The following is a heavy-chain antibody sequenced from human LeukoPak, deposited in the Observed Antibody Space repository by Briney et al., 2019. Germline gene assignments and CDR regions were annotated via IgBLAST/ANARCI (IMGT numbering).Heavy chain of an antibody. Sequence: GGSLRLSCAASGFTFSDSYMSWIRQAPGKGLEWVSYISSSSTYTEYAGSAKGRFTISRDNAKNSLYLQMNSLRDEDTAVYYCARDPSPLGGYWGQGTLVTVSS. CDR3: ARDPSPLGGY. V-gene: IGHV3-11*06. CDR1: GFTFSDSY. J-gene: IGHJ4*02. CDR2: ISSSSTYT.